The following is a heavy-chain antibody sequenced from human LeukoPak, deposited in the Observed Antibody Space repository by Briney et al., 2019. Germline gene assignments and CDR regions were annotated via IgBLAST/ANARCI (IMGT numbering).Heavy chain of an antibody. V-gene: IGHV3-48*03. Sequence: GGSLRLSCAASGFIFSSYEMNWVRQAPGKGLECVSYISSSGSTIYYADSVKGRFTISRDNAKNSLYLQMNSLRAEDTAVYYCARGSSSWLYYFDYWGQGTLVTVSS. CDR3: ARGSSSWLYYFDY. CDR1: GFIFSSYE. CDR2: ISSSGSTI. J-gene: IGHJ4*02. D-gene: IGHD6-13*01.